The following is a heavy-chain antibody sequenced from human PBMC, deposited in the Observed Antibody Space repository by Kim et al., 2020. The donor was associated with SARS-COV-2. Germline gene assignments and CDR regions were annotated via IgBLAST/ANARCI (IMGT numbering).Heavy chain of an antibody. J-gene: IGHJ4*02. V-gene: IGHV1-69*13. CDR2: IIPIFGTA. Sequence: SVKVSCKASGGTFSSYAISWVRQAPGQGLEWMGGIIPIFGTANYAQKFQGRVTITADESTSTAYMELSSLRSEDTAVYYCARAGTPDYGGNFPFDYWGQGTLVTVSS. CDR3: ARAGTPDYGGNFPFDY. CDR1: GGTFSSYA. D-gene: IGHD4-17*01.